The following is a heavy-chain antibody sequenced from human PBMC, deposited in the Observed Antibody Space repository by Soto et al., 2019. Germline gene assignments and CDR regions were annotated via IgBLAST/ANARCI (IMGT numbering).Heavy chain of an antibody. CDR3: ARGRIVVPRFDS. CDR2: IWSDGSEE. V-gene: IGHV3-33*01. J-gene: IGHJ5*01. CDR1: GFNFRSYG. D-gene: IGHD3-16*02. Sequence: QVKLEESGGGVVQPGRSRRLSCIVSGFNFRSYGMHWVRQSPGKGPEWVASIWSDGSEEFYSDAVKGRFFISRDNSKNTVYLYRTSLKVEDTAVYFCARGRIVVPRFDSWGRGTRVTVSS.